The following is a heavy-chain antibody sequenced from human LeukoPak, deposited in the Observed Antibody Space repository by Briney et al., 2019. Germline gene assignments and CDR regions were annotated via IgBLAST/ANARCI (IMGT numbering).Heavy chain of an antibody. CDR3: VVPAATTLLDY. CDR1: GFTFSSYS. D-gene: IGHD2-2*01. V-gene: IGHV3-48*01. CDR2: ISSSSSTI. J-gene: IGHJ4*02. Sequence: GGSLRLSCAASGFTFSSYSMNWVRQAQGKWLEWVSYISSSSSTIYYADSVKGRFTISRDNAKNSLYLQMNSLRAEDTAVYYCVVPAATTLLDYWGQGTLVTVSS.